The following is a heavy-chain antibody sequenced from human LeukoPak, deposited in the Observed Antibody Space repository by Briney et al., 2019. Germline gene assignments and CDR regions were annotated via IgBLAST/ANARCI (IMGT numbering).Heavy chain of an antibody. CDR1: GYTFTSYG. Sequence: GASVKVSCKASGYTFTSYGISWVPQAPGQGLEWMGWISAYDGNTNYAQKLQGRVTMTTDTSTSTAYMELRSLRSDDTAVYYCATERPLGGAAAPSHWFDPWGQGTLVTVSS. CDR2: ISAYDGNT. J-gene: IGHJ5*02. D-gene: IGHD6-13*01. V-gene: IGHV1-18*01. CDR3: ATERPLGGAAAPSHWFDP.